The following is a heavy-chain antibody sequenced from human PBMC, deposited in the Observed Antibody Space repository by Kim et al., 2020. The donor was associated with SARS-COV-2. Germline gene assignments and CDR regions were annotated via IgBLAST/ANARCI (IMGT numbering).Heavy chain of an antibody. D-gene: IGHD2-2*02. CDR3: AREGRGAIPHYYYYGMDV. V-gene: IGHV1-8*01. CDR2: MNPNSGNT. Sequence: ASVKVSCKASGYTFTSYDINWVRQATGQGLEWMGWMNPNSGNTGYAQKFQGRVTMTRNTSISTAYMELSSLRSEDTAVYYCAREGRGAIPHYYYYGMDVWGQGTTVTVSS. CDR1: GYTFTSYD. J-gene: IGHJ6*02.